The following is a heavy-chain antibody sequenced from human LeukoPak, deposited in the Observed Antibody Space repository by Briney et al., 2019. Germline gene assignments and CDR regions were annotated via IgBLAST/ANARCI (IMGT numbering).Heavy chain of an antibody. D-gene: IGHD3-16*01. Sequence: SETLSLTCTVSGGSISSYYWSWIRQPPGKGLEWIGYIYYSGSTNYNPSLKSRVTISVDTSKNQFSLKLSSVTAADTAVYYCARFGQRNAFDIWGQGTMVTVSS. V-gene: IGHV4-59*01. J-gene: IGHJ3*02. CDR2: IYYSGST. CDR3: ARFGQRNAFDI. CDR1: GGSISSYY.